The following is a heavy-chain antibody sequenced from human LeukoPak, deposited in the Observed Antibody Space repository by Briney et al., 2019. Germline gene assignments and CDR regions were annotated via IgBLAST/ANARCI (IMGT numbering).Heavy chain of an antibody. CDR3: AKGRYDILTGYYIAETILPEY. CDR2: INPSGGST. CDR1: GYTFTSYY. V-gene: IGHV1-46*01. Sequence: ASVKVSCKASGYTFTSYYMHWVRQAPGQGLEWMGIINPSGGSTSYAQKFQGRVTMTRDTSTSTVYMELSSLRAEDTAVYYCAKGRYDILTGYYIAETILPEYWGQGTLVTVSS. J-gene: IGHJ4*02. D-gene: IGHD3-9*01.